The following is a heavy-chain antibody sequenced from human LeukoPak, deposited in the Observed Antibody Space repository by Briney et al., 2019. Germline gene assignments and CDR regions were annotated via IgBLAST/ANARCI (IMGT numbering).Heavy chain of an antibody. V-gene: IGHV3-9*01. CDR3: AKDMERAVTGTDY. D-gene: IGHD6-19*01. Sequence: PGGSLRLSCAASGLTFDDYAMHWVRQAPGKGLEWVSGISWNCGSIGYADSVKGRLTISRDNAKNSLYLQMNSLRAEDTALYYCAKDMERAVTGTDYWGQGTLVTVSS. J-gene: IGHJ4*02. CDR1: GLTFDDYA. CDR2: ISWNCGSI.